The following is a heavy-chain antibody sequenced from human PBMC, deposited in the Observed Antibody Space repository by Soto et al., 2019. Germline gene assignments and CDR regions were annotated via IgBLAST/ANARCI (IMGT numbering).Heavy chain of an antibody. CDR3: AKMVRGVIEYYFDY. D-gene: IGHD3-10*01. Sequence: PGWSLRLSCAASGFTFSSYAMHWVRQAPGKGLEWVAVISYDGSNKYYADSVKGRFTISRHNAKNTLYLQMNSLRAEDTAVHYCAKMVRGVIEYYFDYWGQGTLVTVSS. V-gene: IGHV3-30-3*01. CDR1: GFTFSSYA. J-gene: IGHJ4*02. CDR2: ISYDGSNK.